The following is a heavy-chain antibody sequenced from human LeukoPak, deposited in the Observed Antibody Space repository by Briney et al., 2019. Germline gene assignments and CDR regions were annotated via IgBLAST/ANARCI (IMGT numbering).Heavy chain of an antibody. CDR1: GGSFSGYY. CDR2: INHSGST. Sequence: SETLSLTCAVYGGSFSGYYWSWIRQPPGKGLEWIGEINHSGSTNYNPSLKSRVTISVDTSKNQFSLKLSSVTAADTAVYYCARSAVTTQLDYWGQGTLVIVSS. V-gene: IGHV4-34*01. D-gene: IGHD4-17*01. J-gene: IGHJ4*02. CDR3: ARSAVTTQLDY.